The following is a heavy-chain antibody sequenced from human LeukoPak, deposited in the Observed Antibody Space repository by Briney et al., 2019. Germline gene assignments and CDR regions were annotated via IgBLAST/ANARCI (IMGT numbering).Heavy chain of an antibody. CDR2: IYYSGTT. J-gene: IGHJ4*02. Sequence: SETLSLTCTVSGGSISGYYWGWIRQPPGKGLEWIGYIYYSGTTYYNPSLKSRVTMSLDTSRSQFSLRLKSLTAADTAVYYCARQIIRGQYLVHFDYWSQGILVTVSS. CDR3: ARQIIRGQYLVHFDY. D-gene: IGHD6-13*01. V-gene: IGHV4-59*08. CDR1: GGSISGYY.